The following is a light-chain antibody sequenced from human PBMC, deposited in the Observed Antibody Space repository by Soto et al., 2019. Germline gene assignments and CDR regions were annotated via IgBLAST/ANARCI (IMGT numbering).Light chain of an antibody. CDR1: QDISNY. Sequence: DIQMTQSPSSLSASVGDRVTITCQASQDISNYLNWYQQKPGKAPKLLIYDASNLETGVPSSFSGSGFGPDFTFTISSLQPEDVATYYCQQYANLPPYTFGQGTKLEIK. CDR2: DAS. V-gene: IGKV1-33*01. CDR3: QQYANLPPYT. J-gene: IGKJ2*01.